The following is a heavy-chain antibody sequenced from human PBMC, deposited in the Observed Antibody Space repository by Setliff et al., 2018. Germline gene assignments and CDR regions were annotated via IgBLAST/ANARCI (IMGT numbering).Heavy chain of an antibody. D-gene: IGHD6-19*01. J-gene: IGHJ4*02. CDR1: GGSFSDYY. CDR2: INHSGST. Sequence: SETLSLTCAVYGGSFSDYYWSWIRQSPGKGLEWIGEINHSGSTNYNPSLKSRVTISVDTSKNQFSLRLKSVTAADTAVYYCARGNSRSSVWYVVPHFDYWGQGTLVTVSS. CDR3: ARGNSRSSVWYVVPHFDY. V-gene: IGHV4-34*01.